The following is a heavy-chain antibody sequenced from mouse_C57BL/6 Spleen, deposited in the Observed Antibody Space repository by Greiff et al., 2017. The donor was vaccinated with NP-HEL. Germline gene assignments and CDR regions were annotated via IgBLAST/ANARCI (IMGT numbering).Heavy chain of an antibody. V-gene: IGHV6-6*01. CDR3: TILGAY. D-gene: IGHD4-1*01. CDR1: GFTFSDAW. J-gene: IGHJ3*01. CDR2: IRNKANNPAT. Sequence: EVKVEESGGGLVQPGGSMKLSCAASGFTFSDAWMDWVRQSPEKGLEWVAEIRNKANNPATYYAESVKGRFTISRDDSKSSVYLQMNSLGAEDTGIYYCTILGAYWGQGTLVTVSA.